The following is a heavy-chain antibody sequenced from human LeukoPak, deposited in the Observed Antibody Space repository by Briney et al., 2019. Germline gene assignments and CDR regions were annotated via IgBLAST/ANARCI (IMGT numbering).Heavy chain of an antibody. CDR3: AKDAWGGIGTTAFDY. V-gene: IGHV3-9*03. Sequence: GGSLRLSCAASGFTFSSYAMHWVRQAPGKGLEWVSGISWNSGSIGYADSVKGRFTISRDNAKNSLYLQMNSLRAEDMALYYCAKDAWGGIGTTAFDYWGQGTLVTVSS. CDR2: ISWNSGSI. D-gene: IGHD1-7*01. CDR1: GFTFSSYA. J-gene: IGHJ4*02.